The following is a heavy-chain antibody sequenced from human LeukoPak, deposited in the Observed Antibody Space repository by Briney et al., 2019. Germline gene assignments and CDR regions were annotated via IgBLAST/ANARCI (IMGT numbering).Heavy chain of an antibody. CDR1: GFTFTMYW. D-gene: IGHD2-15*01. CDR2: ITSDGSAQ. J-gene: IGHJ2*01. Sequence: GGSLRLSCAVSGFTFTMYWMHWVRQGPGKGLEWVSRITSDGSAQGYADSVKGRFTISRDNAKNTLYLQMNSLRAEYTAVYYCARDVSPGYFDLWGRGTLLIVSS. V-gene: IGHV3-74*01. CDR3: ARDVSPGYFDL.